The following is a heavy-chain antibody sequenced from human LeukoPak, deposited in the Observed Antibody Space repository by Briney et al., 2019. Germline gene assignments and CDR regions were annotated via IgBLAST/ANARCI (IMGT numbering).Heavy chain of an antibody. CDR2: INPNSGGT. J-gene: IGHJ6*02. CDR3: ARDREYCSSTSCYDGDYYGMDV. V-gene: IGHV1-2*02. Sequence: ASAKVSCKASGYTFTGYYMHWVRQAPGQGLEWMGWINPNSGGTNYAQKFQGRVTMTRDTSISTAYMELSRLRSDDTAVYYCARDREYCSSTSCYDGDYYGMDVWGQGTTVTVSS. CDR1: GYTFTGYY. D-gene: IGHD2-2*01.